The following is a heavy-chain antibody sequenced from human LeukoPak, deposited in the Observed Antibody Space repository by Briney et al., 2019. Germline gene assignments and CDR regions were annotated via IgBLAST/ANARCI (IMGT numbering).Heavy chain of an antibody. D-gene: IGHD1-26*01. CDR2: ISSSGSTI. Sequence: PGRSLRLSCAASGFTFSSYAMHWVRQAPGKGLEWVSYISSSGSTIYYADSVKGRFTISRDNAKNSLYLQMNSLRAEDTAVYYCARAVGATLSGFDYWGQGTLVTVSS. CDR1: GFTFSSYA. J-gene: IGHJ4*02. V-gene: IGHV3-48*01. CDR3: ARAVGATLSGFDY.